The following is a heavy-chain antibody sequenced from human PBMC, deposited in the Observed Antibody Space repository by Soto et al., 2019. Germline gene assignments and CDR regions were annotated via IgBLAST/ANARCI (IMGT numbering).Heavy chain of an antibody. CDR2: IYYSGST. CDR3: AREATAEYFFDF. CDR1: GGSISSSNW. J-gene: IGHJ4*02. V-gene: IGHV4-4*02. D-gene: IGHD6-25*01. Sequence: SETLSLTCAVSGGSISSSNWWSWVRQPPGKGLEWIGEIYYSGSTNYNPSLKSRVTISVDTSKNQFSLKLSSVTAADTAVYYCAREATAEYFFDFWGQGTQVTVSS.